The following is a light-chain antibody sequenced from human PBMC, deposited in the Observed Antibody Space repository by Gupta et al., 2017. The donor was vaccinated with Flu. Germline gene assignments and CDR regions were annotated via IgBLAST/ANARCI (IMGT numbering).Light chain of an antibody. CDR3: PDYRSSWL. CDR2: GAS. Sequence: PGTLSLSPGETVTLSCRASQSVRSGSLAWYQQHPGQAPRLIFSGASHGAIGTPGRFSGSGSGTDFTLTSSRLAHEAFAVYYCPDYRSSWLFGQGTQVEIK. J-gene: IGKJ1*01. V-gene: IGKV3-20*01. CDR1: QSVRSGS.